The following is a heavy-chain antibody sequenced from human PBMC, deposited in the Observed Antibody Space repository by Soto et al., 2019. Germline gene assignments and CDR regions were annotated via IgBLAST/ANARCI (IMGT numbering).Heavy chain of an antibody. CDR2: MNPNSGNT. CDR1: GYTFTRYD. D-gene: IGHD2-2*01. J-gene: IGHJ6*02. V-gene: IGHV1-8*01. Sequence: GASVKVSCKASGYTFTRYDINWVRQATGQGLEWMGWMNPNSGNTGYAQKFQGRVTMTRNTSISTAYMELSSLRSEDTAVYYCARGNYCSSTSCYLNYYYYGMDVWGQGTTVTVSS. CDR3: ARGNYCSSTSCYLNYYYYGMDV.